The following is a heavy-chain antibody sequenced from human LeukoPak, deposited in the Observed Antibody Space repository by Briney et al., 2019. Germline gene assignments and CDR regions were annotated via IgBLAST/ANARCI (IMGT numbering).Heavy chain of an antibody. V-gene: IGHV4-59*01. CDR3: ASQKGLYGDHHPPFDF. D-gene: IGHD4-17*01. CDR1: GGSISSYH. CDR2: ISYSGIS. J-gene: IGHJ4*02. Sequence: PSETLSLTCTVSGGSISSYHWSWIRQPPGKELEWIGYISYSGISNYNPSLKSRVTISVDTSKNEFSLKLSSVTAADTAVYYCASQKGLYGDHHPPFDFWGQGTLVTVSS.